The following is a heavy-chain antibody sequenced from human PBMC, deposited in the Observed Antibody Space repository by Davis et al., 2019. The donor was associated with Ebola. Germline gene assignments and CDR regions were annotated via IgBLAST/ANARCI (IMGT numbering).Heavy chain of an antibody. D-gene: IGHD3-10*01. CDR2: INPNSGGT. CDR3: ARDSGDPGLRYFDL. Sequence: AASVKVSCKASGYTFTGYYMHWVRQAPGQGLEWMGRINPNSGGTNYAQKFQGRVTMTRDTSISTAYMELSRLRSDDTAVYYCARDSGDPGLRYFDLWGRGTLVTVSS. J-gene: IGHJ2*01. CDR1: GYTFTGYY. V-gene: IGHV1-2*06.